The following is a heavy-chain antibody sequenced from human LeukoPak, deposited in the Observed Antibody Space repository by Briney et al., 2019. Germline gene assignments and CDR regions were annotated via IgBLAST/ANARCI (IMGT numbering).Heavy chain of an antibody. CDR3: ARARGLRFHPY. J-gene: IGHJ4*02. Sequence: ASVKVSCKASGYTFTSYDINWVRQATGQGLEWMGWMNPNSGNTGYAQKFQGGVTMTRSTSISTAYMELSSLRSEDTAVYYCARARGLRFHPYWGQGTLVTVSS. CDR1: GYTFTSYD. CDR2: MNPNSGNT. D-gene: IGHD3-3*01. V-gene: IGHV1-8*01.